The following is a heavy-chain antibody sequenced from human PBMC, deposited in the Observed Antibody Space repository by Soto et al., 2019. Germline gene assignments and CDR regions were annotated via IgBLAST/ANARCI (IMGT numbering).Heavy chain of an antibody. CDR3: ARVKESCSSTSCYKFFDF. Sequence: SSVKVSCKASGGTFSSYAISWVRQAPGQGLEWVGEIIPMYGMPNLAHRFQGRVTVTADESTSTVYMEVSSLRSEDTAIYHCARVKESCSSTSCYKFFDFWGQGSLVTVSS. CDR2: IIPMYGMP. V-gene: IGHV1-69*13. CDR1: GGTFSSYA. J-gene: IGHJ4*02. D-gene: IGHD2-2*02.